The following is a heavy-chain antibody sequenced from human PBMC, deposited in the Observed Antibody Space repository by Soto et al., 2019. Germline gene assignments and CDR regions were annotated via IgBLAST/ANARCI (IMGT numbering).Heavy chain of an antibody. CDR2: INHGGSI. V-gene: IGHV4-34*01. J-gene: IGHJ2*01. CDR1: GGSFSSYY. D-gene: IGHD3-22*01. CDR3: ARVTSSGYLKNRGFDL. Sequence: QVQLQQWGAGLLRPWDTLSLTCAVYGGSFSSYYWSWIRQPPGKGLEWIGEINHGGSINHSGSTIKYNPSLKSRLTISVDTSKDQFSLKLSSVTAADTAVYYCARVTSSGYLKNRGFDLWGRGSLVTVSS.